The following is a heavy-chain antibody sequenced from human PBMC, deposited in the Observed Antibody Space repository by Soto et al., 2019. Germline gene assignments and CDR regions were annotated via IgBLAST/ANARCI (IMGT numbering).Heavy chain of an antibody. CDR3: ARDLGDNYYGSGSYLGFGFDY. J-gene: IGHJ4*02. CDR1: GYTFTSYY. Sequence: QVQLVQSGAEVKKPGASVKVSCKASGYTFTSYYMHWVRQAPGQGLEWMGIINPSGGSTSYAQKFQGRVTMTRDTSTSTVYMELSSLRSEDTAVYYCARDLGDNYYGSGSYLGFGFDYWGQGTLVTVSS. D-gene: IGHD3-10*01. V-gene: IGHV1-46*01. CDR2: INPSGGST.